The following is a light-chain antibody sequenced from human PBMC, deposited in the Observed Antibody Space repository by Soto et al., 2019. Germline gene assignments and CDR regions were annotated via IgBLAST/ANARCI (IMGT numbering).Light chain of an antibody. CDR2: DTS. Sequence: EVVLTQSPATLSVSPGEGVTLSCRDSQGIGDTLAWYQHKPGQTPRLLIYDTSSRETEIPDRFIGYGSGTEFTLTISRLEPEDFAVYYCQQRSNWPRTFGQGTKVDIK. CDR3: QQRSNWPRT. CDR1: QGIGDT. J-gene: IGKJ1*01. V-gene: IGKV3D-20*02.